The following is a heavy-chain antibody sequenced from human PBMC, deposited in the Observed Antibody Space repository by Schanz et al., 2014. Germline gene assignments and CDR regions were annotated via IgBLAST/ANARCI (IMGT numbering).Heavy chain of an antibody. J-gene: IGHJ3*01. CDR3: ATNSPFRMVRGSNAFDA. Sequence: QVQLVQSGAEVKKPGASVKVSCKASGYTFTSYYMHWVRQAPGQGLEWMGRINPSGGSTSYAQKFQGRVTMTEDTSTETAYMELSGLRSGDTAVYYCATNSPFRMVRGSNAFDAWGQGTMVTVSS. CDR2: INPSGGST. V-gene: IGHV1-46*03. CDR1: GYTFTSYY. D-gene: IGHD3-10*01.